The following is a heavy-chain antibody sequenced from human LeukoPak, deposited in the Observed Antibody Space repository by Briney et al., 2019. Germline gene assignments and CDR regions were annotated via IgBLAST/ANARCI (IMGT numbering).Heavy chain of an antibody. CDR2: ISTYNGNT. D-gene: IGHD6-19*01. CDR1: GYTFTTNG. CDR3: ARERIVAGTGTFDS. J-gene: IGHJ4*02. Sequence: ASVKVSCKASGYTFTTNGISWVRQAPGQGLEWMGWISTYNGNTHYAQKFQGRVTLTTDTSTSTAYMELRSLRSDDTPVYYCARERIVAGTGTFDSWGQGTLVTVSS. V-gene: IGHV1-18*01.